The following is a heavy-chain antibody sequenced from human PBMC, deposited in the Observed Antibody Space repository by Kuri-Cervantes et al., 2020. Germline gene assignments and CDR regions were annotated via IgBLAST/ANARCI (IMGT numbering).Heavy chain of an antibody. CDR2: MNPNSGNT. J-gene: IGHJ4*02. CDR1: GYTFTSYD. D-gene: IGHD1-7*01. CDR3: ARSWDYDAALDY. Sequence: ASVKVSCKASGYTFTSYDINWVRQATGQGLEWMGWMNPNSGNTGYAQKFQGRVTMTRNTSISTAYMELSSLRPDDTAVYYCARSWDYDAALDYWGQGTLVTVSS. V-gene: IGHV1-8*01.